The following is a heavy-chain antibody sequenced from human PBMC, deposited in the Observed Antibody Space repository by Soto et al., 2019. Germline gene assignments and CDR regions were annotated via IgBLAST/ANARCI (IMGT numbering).Heavy chain of an antibody. CDR2: VYNDGSNK. V-gene: IGHV3-33*01. Sequence: QVQLVESGGGVVQSGSSLRLSCAGSGFSFSSYGMHWVRQAPGKGLEWVAIVYNDGSNKYYGDSVKGRFTISRDNSRNSVFLQMNTLRADDTAVYYCARDANLGFSSIWFMDYWGQGTRVTVSS. CDR1: GFSFSSYG. J-gene: IGHJ4*02. CDR3: ARDANLGFSSIWFMDY. D-gene: IGHD6-13*01.